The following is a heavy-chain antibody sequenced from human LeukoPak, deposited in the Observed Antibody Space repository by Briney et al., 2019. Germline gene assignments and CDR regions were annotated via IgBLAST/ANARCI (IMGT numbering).Heavy chain of an antibody. V-gene: IGHV4-61*02. J-gene: IGHJ4*02. CDR2: IYTSGST. D-gene: IGHD3-10*01. Sequence: SQTLSLTCTVSGGSISSGSYYWSWIRQPAGKGLEWIGRIYTSGSTNYNPSLKSRVTISVDTSKNQFSLKLSSVTAADTAVYYCARGVGGYYDSGSYLDYWGQGTLVTVSS. CDR1: GGSISSGSYY. CDR3: ARGVGGYYDSGSYLDY.